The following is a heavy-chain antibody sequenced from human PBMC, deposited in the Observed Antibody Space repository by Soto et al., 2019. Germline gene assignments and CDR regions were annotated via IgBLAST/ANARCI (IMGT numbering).Heavy chain of an antibody. CDR2: IRSDGTAT. CDR1: GFTFSSYW. Sequence: EMQLVESGGGLVQPGGSLRLSCVASGFTFSSYWMHWVLQDPGKGLVWVSSIRSDGTATQYADSVKGRCTVSRDNAKNTLYLQMNSLRAEDTDVYYCAKDRSWGKFDYWGQGTLVTVSS. V-gene: IGHV3-74*03. CDR3: AKDRSWGKFDY. D-gene: IGHD3-16*01. J-gene: IGHJ4*02.